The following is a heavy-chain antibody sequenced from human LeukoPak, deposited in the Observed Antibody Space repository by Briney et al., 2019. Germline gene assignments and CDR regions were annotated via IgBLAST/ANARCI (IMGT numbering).Heavy chain of an antibody. Sequence: SETLSLTCTVSGGSISSGGYYWSWIRQPPGKGLEWIGYIYHSGSTYYNPSLKSRVTISIDKSKNQFSLKLSSVTAADTAMYYCARVNDFWSGYFYDDWGQGTLVTVSS. D-gene: IGHD3-3*01. CDR2: IYHSGST. V-gene: IGHV4-30-2*01. CDR1: GGSISSGGYY. J-gene: IGHJ4*02. CDR3: ARVNDFWSGYFYDD.